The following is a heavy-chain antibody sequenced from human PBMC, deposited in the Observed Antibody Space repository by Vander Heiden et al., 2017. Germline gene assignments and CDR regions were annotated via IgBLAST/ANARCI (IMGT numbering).Heavy chain of an antibody. J-gene: IGHJ4*02. CDR2: ISCSGGST. D-gene: IGHD3-3*01. CDR3: AKDLYYGEY. Sequence: EVQLLESGGGLVQPGGSLRISCAASGFTFSSYAMSWVRQAPGKWLGWVSAISCSGGSTYYADSLKGRFTISRDNSKNTMYLQMNSLRAEDTAVYYCAKDLYYGEYWGQGTLVTVSS. CDR1: GFTFSSYA. V-gene: IGHV3-23*01.